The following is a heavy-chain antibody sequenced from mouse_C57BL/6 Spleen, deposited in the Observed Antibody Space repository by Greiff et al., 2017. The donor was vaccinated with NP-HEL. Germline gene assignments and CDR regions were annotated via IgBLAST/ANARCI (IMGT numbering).Heavy chain of an antibody. Sequence: EVKLQESGGGLVQPGGSLKLSCAASGFTFSDYGMAWVRQAPRKGPEWVAFISNLAYSIYYADTVTGRFTISRENAKNTLYLEMSSLRSEDTAMYYCARLGEGSWFAYWGQGTLVTVSA. CDR3: ARLGEGSWFAY. D-gene: IGHD3-3*01. J-gene: IGHJ3*01. CDR1: GFTFSDYG. CDR2: ISNLAYSI. V-gene: IGHV5-15*01.